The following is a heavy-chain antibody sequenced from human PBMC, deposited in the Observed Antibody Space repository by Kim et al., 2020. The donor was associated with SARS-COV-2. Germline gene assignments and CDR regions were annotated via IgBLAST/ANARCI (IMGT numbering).Heavy chain of an antibody. CDR3: MVKISNSLY. D-gene: IGHD5-18*01. Sequence: GGSLRLSCAASGFSFSSYALSWVRQAPGKGLEWVSVISESGDYTVYADSVKGRFTISRDNSKNTLFVQMNSLRAEDTAVYYCMVKISNSLYWGQGTLVTVSS. CDR1: GFSFSSYA. V-gene: IGHV3-23*01. J-gene: IGHJ4*02. CDR2: ISESGDYT.